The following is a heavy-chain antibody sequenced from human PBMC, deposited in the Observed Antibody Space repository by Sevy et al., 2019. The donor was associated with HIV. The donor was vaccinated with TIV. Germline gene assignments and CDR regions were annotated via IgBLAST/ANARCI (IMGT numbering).Heavy chain of an antibody. CDR2: IDPSAGNE. Sequence: ASVKVSCKASGDTFTNNYTHWVRQAPGQGLEWMGIIDPSAGNESYAQRFQGRVTMTRDTSTSTLYMDLNSLRSEDTAVYYCVRADPAQHFDSWGQGTLVTVSS. V-gene: IGHV1-46*01. J-gene: IGHJ4*02. CDR1: GDTFTNNY. CDR3: VRADPAQHFDS.